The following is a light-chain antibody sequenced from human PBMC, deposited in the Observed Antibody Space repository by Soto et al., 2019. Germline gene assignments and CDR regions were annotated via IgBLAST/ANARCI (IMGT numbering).Light chain of an antibody. CDR3: QQYGSSPLVT. CDR1: QSVSSSY. CDR2: GAS. V-gene: IGKV3-20*01. J-gene: IGKJ5*01. Sequence: EIVLTQSPGTLSLSPGERASLSCRASQSVSSSYLAWYQQKPGQAPRLLIYGASSRATGTPDRFSGSGSGTDFTLTISRLEAEDFAVYYCQQYGSSPLVTFGQGTRLEIK.